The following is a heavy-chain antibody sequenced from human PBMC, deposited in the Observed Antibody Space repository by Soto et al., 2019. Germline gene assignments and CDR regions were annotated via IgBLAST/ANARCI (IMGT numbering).Heavy chain of an antibody. D-gene: IGHD2-15*01. Sequence: QVQLVQSGAEVKKPGSSVKVSCKASGGTFSSYAISWVRQAPGQGLEWMGGIIPIFGTANYAQKFQGRVRLTADESTSTSYMELSSLRSEDTAVYYCARHPGGRGYYYGMDVWGQGTTVTVSS. CDR3: ARHPGGRGYYYGMDV. V-gene: IGHV1-69*12. J-gene: IGHJ6*02. CDR2: IIPIFGTA. CDR1: GGTFSSYA.